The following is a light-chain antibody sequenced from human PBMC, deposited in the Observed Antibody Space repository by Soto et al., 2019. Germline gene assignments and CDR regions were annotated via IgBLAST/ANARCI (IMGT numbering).Light chain of an antibody. J-gene: IGLJ1*01. Sequence: QSVLTQPASMSGSPGQSVTISCAGTSSDIGGYNYVSWYQHHPGKAPKLIIYDVSSRPSGVSHRFSGSKSGNTASLTISGLQAEDEADYSCSSFSVASPLFGTGTKVTVL. V-gene: IGLV2-14*01. CDR2: DVS. CDR1: SSDIGGYNY. CDR3: SSFSVASPL.